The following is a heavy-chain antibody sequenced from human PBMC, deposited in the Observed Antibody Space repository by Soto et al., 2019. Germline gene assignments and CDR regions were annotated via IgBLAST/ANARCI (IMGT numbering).Heavy chain of an antibody. CDR3: AKDQVPTYSNYLNRFYGMDV. D-gene: IGHD4-4*01. Sequence: PGGSLRLSCAASGFTFSSYAMSWVRQAPGKGLEWVSAISGSGGSTYYAGSVKGRFTISRDNSKNTLYLQMNSLRAEDTAVYYCAKDQVPTYSNYLNRFYGMDVWGQGTTVTVSS. V-gene: IGHV3-23*01. CDR2: ISGSGGST. J-gene: IGHJ6*02. CDR1: GFTFSSYA.